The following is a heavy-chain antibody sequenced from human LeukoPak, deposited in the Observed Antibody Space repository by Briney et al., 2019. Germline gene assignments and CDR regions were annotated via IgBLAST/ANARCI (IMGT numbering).Heavy chain of an antibody. CDR2: IKYDGSEK. CDR3: ARDAVRLFDY. J-gene: IGHJ4*02. CDR1: GFTFSNYW. V-gene: IGHV3-7*01. D-gene: IGHD3-10*01. Sequence: PGGSLRLSCAASGFTFSNYWMSWVRQAPGKGLEWVANIKYDGSEKYYVDSVKGRFTISRDNAKNSLYLQMNSLRAEDTAVYYCARDAVRLFDYWGQGTLVTASS.